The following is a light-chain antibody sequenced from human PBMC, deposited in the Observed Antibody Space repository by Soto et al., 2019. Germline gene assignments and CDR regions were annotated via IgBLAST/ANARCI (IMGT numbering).Light chain of an antibody. Sequence: VLGQSPTTLSLSPGERATLSCRASQSVSSYLAWYQQKPGQAPRLLIYDASNRATGIPARFSGSGSGTDFTLTISSLEPEDFAVYYCQQRSNWPPITFGQGTRLEIK. CDR3: QQRSNWPPIT. J-gene: IGKJ5*01. CDR2: DAS. CDR1: QSVSSY. V-gene: IGKV3-11*01.